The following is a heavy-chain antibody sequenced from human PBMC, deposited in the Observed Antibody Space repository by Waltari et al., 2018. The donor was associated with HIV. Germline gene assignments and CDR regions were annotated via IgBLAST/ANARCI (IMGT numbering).Heavy chain of an antibody. J-gene: IGHJ4*02. CDR2: ISYSGST. V-gene: IGHV4-59*01. D-gene: IGHD3-10*01. CDR1: SSPITNDY. CDR3: ARGRRWLQFHGHYYFDY. Sequence: QVQLQESGPGLVKPSETLSLTCNVSSSPITNDYWHWIRQPPGKELEWIGYISYSGSTKYGPLKSRVTLSMVSSKNQFSLKLRSVTAADTAVYFCARGRRWLQFHGHYYFDYWGQGTLVTVSS.